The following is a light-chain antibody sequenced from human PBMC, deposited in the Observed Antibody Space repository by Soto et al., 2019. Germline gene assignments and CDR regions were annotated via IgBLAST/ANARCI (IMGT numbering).Light chain of an antibody. CDR3: AAWDDSLNGLV. V-gene: IGLV1-44*01. CDR2: SDD. CDR1: SSNIGSNA. Sequence: QSVLTQPPSASGTPGQRVTISCSGSSSNIGSNAVNWYQQLPGTAPKLLIYSDDQRPSGVPDRFSGSKSGTSASLAISGLQSEDEADYYYAAWDDSLNGLVFGTGTKLTVL. J-gene: IGLJ1*01.